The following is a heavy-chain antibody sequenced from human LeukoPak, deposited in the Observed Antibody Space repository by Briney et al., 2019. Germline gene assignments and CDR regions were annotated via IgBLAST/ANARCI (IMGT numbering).Heavy chain of an antibody. Sequence: SETLSLTCTVSGGSISSGGYYWSWIRQHPGKGLEWIGYIYYSGSTYYNPSLKSRVTISVDTSKNQFSLKLSSVTAADTAVYYCARELVVVLAARGAYYYMDVWGKGTTVTVSS. V-gene: IGHV4-31*03. CDR1: GGSISSGGYY. D-gene: IGHD2-2*01. CDR2: IYYSGST. CDR3: ARELVVVLAARGAYYYMDV. J-gene: IGHJ6*03.